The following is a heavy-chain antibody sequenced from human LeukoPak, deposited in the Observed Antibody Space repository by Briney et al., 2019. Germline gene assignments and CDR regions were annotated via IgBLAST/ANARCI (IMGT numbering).Heavy chain of an antibody. CDR3: ARAPQSDYGTHWYFDL. D-gene: IGHD4-17*01. CDR2: INHSGST. CDR1: GGSFSAYY. J-gene: IGHJ2*01. Sequence: PSETLSLTCAVYGGSFSAYYWSWIRQPPGKGLEWIGEINHSGSTNYNPSLKSRVTISVDTSKNQFSLKLSSVTAADTAVYYCARAPQSDYGTHWYFDLWGRGTLVTVSS. V-gene: IGHV4-34*01.